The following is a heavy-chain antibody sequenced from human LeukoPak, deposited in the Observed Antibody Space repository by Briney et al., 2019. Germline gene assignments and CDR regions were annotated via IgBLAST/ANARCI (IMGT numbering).Heavy chain of an antibody. J-gene: IGHJ6*02. V-gene: IGHV1-8*01. CDR1: GYTFTSYD. Sequence: GASVKVSCKASGYTFTSYDINWVRQATGQGLEWMGWMNPNSGNTGYAQKFQGRVTMTRNTSIRTAYMELSSLRSEDTAVYYCARGPYYDSSGYYYAMGYYYGMDVWGQGTTVTVSS. CDR2: MNPNSGNT. D-gene: IGHD3-22*01. CDR3: ARGPYYDSSGYYYAMGYYYGMDV.